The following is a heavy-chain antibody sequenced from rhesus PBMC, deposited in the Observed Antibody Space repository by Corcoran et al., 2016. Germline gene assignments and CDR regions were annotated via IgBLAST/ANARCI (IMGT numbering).Heavy chain of an antibody. D-gene: IGHD3-9*01. CDR3: ATTITAGSHGLDS. CDR1: GYTFTDYY. CDR2: VDPEDGEA. Sequence: EVQLVQSGAAVKKPGASVKISCKASGYTFTDYYLHWVRQVPGKGLEWMGRVDPEDGEAIHAQKFQDRVIITADTSTDTAYMELSRLRSEDTAVYYCATTITAGSHGLDSWGQGVVVTVFS. V-gene: IGHV1-111*02. J-gene: IGHJ6*01.